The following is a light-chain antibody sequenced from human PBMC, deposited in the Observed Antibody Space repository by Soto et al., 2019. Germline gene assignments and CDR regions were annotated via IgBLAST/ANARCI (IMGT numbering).Light chain of an antibody. CDR3: QKANSFPLT. V-gene: IGKV1-12*01. J-gene: IGKJ4*01. CDR1: HGISSR. CDR2: AAS. Sequence: DIQMTQSPSSVSASLGERVTITCRASHGISSRLAWYQQKPGKAPKLLIYAASSLQSGVPSRFSGSDSGTDFTLTISSLQPEDFATYYCQKANSFPLTCGGGTKVDIK.